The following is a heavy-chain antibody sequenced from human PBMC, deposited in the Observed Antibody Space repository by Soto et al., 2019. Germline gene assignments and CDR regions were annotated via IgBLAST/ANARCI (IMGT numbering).Heavy chain of an antibody. D-gene: IGHD2-15*01. CDR3: AGSRDYWAQYYFDY. Sequence: GGSLRLSCAASGFTFDDYGMSWVRPAPGKGLEWVSGINWNGGSTGYADSVKGRFTISRDNGKNSLYLQMNSLRAEDTALYHCAGSRDYWAQYYFDYWGKGNRVTVSS. CDR2: INWNGGST. V-gene: IGHV3-20*01. J-gene: IGHJ4*02. CDR1: GFTFDDYG.